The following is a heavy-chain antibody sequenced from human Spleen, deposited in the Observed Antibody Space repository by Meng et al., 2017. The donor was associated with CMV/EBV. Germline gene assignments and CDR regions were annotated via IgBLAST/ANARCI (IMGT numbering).Heavy chain of an antibody. Sequence: GESLKISCTASGFTFGDFTMSWVRQAPGKGLEWVGFIRSKAHDGTKEYAASVKGRFTVSRDDSKSIAYLQMNSLRAEDTAVYYCARGAAGADYWGQGTLVTVSS. CDR3: ARGAAGADY. CDR1: GFTFGDFT. CDR2: IRSKAHDGTK. D-gene: IGHD6-13*01. J-gene: IGHJ4*02. V-gene: IGHV3-49*04.